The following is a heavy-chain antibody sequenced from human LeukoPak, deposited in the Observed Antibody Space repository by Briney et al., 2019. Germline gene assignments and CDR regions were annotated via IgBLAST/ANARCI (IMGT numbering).Heavy chain of an antibody. CDR1: GGSISSYY. CDR2: IYYSGST. Sequence: SETLSLTCIVSGGSISSYYWSWIRQPPGKGLEWIGYIYYSGSTNYNPSLKSRVTISVDTSKKQFSLKLSSVTAADTAVYYCARGPNPIEMATITGFDYWGQGTLVTVSS. CDR3: ARGPNPIEMATITGFDY. D-gene: IGHD5-24*01. V-gene: IGHV4-59*01. J-gene: IGHJ4*02.